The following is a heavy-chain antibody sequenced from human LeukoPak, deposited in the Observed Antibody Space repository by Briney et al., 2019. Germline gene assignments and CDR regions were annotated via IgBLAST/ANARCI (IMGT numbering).Heavy chain of an antibody. CDR3: GSPRTFSGRNVLDM. CDR2: INSDGRTT. V-gene: IGHV3-74*01. J-gene: IGHJ3*02. CDR1: GFTFSTYW. D-gene: IGHD3-10*02. Sequence: QTGGSLRLSCAAAGFTFSTYWMHWVRQVPGKGLVWVARINSDGRTTGYADSVKGRFTISRDNAKNTLYLQMNSLRVEDTAVYYCGSPRTFSGRNVLDMWGQGTMVTVSS.